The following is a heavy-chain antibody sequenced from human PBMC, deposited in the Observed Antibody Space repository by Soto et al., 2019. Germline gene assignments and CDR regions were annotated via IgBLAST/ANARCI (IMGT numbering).Heavy chain of an antibody. CDR2: ISYDGSNK. Sequence: GGSLILSCAASGFTFSSYGMHWVRQAPGKGLEWVAVISYDGSNKYYADSVKGRFTISRDNSKNTLYLQMNSLRAEDTAVYYCAKEVYYYYYYMDVWGKGTTVTVSS. J-gene: IGHJ6*03. CDR1: GFTFSSYG. CDR3: AKEVYYYYYYMDV. V-gene: IGHV3-30*18.